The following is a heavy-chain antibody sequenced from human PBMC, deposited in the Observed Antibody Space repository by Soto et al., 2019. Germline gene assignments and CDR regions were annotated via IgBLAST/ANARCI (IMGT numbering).Heavy chain of an antibody. D-gene: IGHD3-9*01. J-gene: IGHJ4*02. CDR3: ARAAHVLRYFDWLSSLYYFDY. CDR2: INPSGGST. CDR1: GYTFTSYY. V-gene: IGHV1-46*03. Sequence: GASVKVSCKASGYTFTSYYMHWVRQAPGQGLEWMGIINPSGGSTSYAQKFQGRVTMTRDTSTSTVYMELSSLRSEDTAVYYCARAAHVLRYFDWLSSLYYFDYWGQGTLVTVSS.